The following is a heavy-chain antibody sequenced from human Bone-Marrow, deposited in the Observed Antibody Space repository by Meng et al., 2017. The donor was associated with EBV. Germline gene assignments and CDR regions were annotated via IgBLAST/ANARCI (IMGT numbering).Heavy chain of an antibody. V-gene: IGHV4-39*01. CDR3: ARRAASWFDP. J-gene: IGHJ5*02. D-gene: IGHD5-18*01. Sequence: HLLESHPALVKLSETPSLTCTVSGEYITTIPSYWGWIRQPPGKGLEWIGTIYHSGTTYYNPSLQSRVTISVDTSKNQFSLKMTSVTAADTAVYYCARRAASWFDPWGQGALVTVSS. CDR2: IYHSGTT. CDR1: GEYITTIPSY.